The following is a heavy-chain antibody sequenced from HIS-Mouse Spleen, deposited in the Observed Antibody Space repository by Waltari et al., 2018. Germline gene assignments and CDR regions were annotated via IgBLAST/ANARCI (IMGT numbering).Heavy chain of an antibody. CDR1: GGSISSTRYP. V-gene: IGHV4-39*07. Sequence: QLQLQESGPGLVKPSETLSLTCPVPGGSISSTRYPWGWIRQPPGKGLEWIGSIYYSGSTYYNPSLKSRVTISVDTSKNQFSLKLSSVTAADTAVYYCAREIPYSSSWYDWYFDLWGRGTLVTVSS. CDR2: IYYSGST. CDR3: AREIPYSSSWYDWYFDL. D-gene: IGHD6-13*01. J-gene: IGHJ2*01.